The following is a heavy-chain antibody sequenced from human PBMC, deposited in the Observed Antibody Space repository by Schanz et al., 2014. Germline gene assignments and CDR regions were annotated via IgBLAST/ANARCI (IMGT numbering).Heavy chain of an antibody. J-gene: IGHJ6*02. CDR3: ARDRSSVSCTSYYHGMDV. CDR1: GYTFTSFR. D-gene: IGHD2-2*01. V-gene: IGHV1-18*01. Sequence: KVSCNASGYTFTSFRITWVRQAPGQVLECMGWISAYNGNTNYAQKLQGSVTMTTDTSTSTAYMELRRVRSEDTAVYYCARDRSSVSCTSYYHGMDVLGLGNTVNVS. CDR2: ISAYNGNT.